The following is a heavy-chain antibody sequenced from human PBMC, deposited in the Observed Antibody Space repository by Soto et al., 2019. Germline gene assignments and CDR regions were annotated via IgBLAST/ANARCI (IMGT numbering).Heavy chain of an antibody. CDR2: ISWNSGTI. CDR3: AKGALRFLKYVAFDI. V-gene: IGHV3-9*01. J-gene: IGHJ3*02. D-gene: IGHD3-3*01. Sequence: EVQLVESGGGLVQPGRSLRLSCAASGFTFDDYAMHWVRQDPGKGQEWVSGISWNSGTIDYADSVKGRFTISRDNAYNTLYLQMNSLRPEDTALYYCAKGALRFLKYVAFDIWGEGTMVTVSS. CDR1: GFTFDDYA.